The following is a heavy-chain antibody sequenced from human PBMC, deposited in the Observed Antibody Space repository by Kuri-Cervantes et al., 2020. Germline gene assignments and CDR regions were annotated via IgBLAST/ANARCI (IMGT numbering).Heavy chain of an antibody. CDR1: GSSLSSGSY. CDR2: IYYSGST. D-gene: IGHD6-13*01. J-gene: IGHJ4*02. CDR3: AILAAAGTVPFDY. Sequence: GSLRLSCAVSGSSLSSGSYWGWIRQPPGKGLECIGSIYYSGSTYYNPSLKSRVTISVDTSKNQFSLKLGSVTAADTAVYYCAILAAAGTVPFDYWGQGTLVTVSS. V-gene: IGHV4-38-2*01.